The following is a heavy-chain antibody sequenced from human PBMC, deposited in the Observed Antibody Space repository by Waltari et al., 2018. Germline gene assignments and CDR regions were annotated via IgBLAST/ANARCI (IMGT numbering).Heavy chain of an antibody. CDR1: GGALSNIA. Sequence: QVQLVQSGAEMKKPGSSVKVSCRASGGALSNIAISWVRQAPGQGLEWMGGVIPQFGGTNYAQRFQGRVTITADKSTSTAVVELRGLRFEDTAVYYCARDLMTTSYHSSGGFDYWGQGTLVTVSS. D-gene: IGHD3-22*01. CDR3: ARDLMTTSYHSSGGFDY. J-gene: IGHJ4*02. V-gene: IGHV1-69*14. CDR2: VIPQFGGT.